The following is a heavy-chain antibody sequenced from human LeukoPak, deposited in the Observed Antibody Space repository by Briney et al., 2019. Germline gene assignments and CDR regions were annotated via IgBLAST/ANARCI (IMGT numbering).Heavy chain of an antibody. D-gene: IGHD2-15*01. V-gene: IGHV3-48*02. CDR2: ISSSSSSTI. Sequence: PGGSLRLSCAASGFTFSSYSVNWVRQAPGKGLEWVSYISSSSSSTIYYADSVKGRITISRYDAKNSLYLQMNSLRDEDTAVYYCARVGQRYCSVDICYFFGYWGQGTLVTVSS. CDR1: GFTFSSYS. J-gene: IGHJ4*02. CDR3: ARVGQRYCSVDICYFFGY.